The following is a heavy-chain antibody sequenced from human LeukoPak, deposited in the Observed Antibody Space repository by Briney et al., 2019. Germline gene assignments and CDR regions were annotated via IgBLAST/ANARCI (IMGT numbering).Heavy chain of an antibody. D-gene: IGHD6-13*01. Sequence: ASVKVSCKASGYTFTGYYMHWVRQAPGQGLEWMGWISAYNGNTNYAQKLQGRVTMTTDTSTSTAYMELRSLRSDDTAVYYCARIAAAENYLDYWGQGTLVTVSS. CDR1: GYTFTGYY. CDR2: ISAYNGNT. V-gene: IGHV1-18*04. J-gene: IGHJ4*02. CDR3: ARIAAAENYLDY.